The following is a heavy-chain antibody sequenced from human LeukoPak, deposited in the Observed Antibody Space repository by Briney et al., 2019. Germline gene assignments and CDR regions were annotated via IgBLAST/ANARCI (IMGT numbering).Heavy chain of an antibody. Sequence: GASVKVSCKASGYTFTSYYMHWLRQAPGHRLEWMGILNPGGASTSYAQKFQGRVTMTRNTSISTAYMELSSLRSEDTAVYYCARAHPPDIVVVVAAIDGMDVWGQGTTVTVSS. CDR3: ARAHPPDIVVVVAAIDGMDV. D-gene: IGHD2-15*01. CDR1: GYTFTSYY. CDR2: LNPGGAST. J-gene: IGHJ6*02. V-gene: IGHV1-46*01.